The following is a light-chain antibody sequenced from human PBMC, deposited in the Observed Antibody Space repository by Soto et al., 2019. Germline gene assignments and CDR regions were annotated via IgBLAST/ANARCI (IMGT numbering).Light chain of an antibody. Sequence: QSVLTQPPSASGSPGQSVTISCTGTSSDVGGYNFVSWYQQHPGKAPKLMIYEVSKWPSGVPDRFSGSKSGNTASLTVSGLQAEDEADYYCSSYAGGNNLVFGGGTKVTVL. J-gene: IGLJ2*01. CDR3: SSYAGGNNLV. CDR2: EVS. CDR1: SSDVGGYNF. V-gene: IGLV2-8*01.